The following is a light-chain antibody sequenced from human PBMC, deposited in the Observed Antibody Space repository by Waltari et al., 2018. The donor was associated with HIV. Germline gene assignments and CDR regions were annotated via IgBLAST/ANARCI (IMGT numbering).Light chain of an antibody. CDR2: WAS. CDR1: QSVLYSSNNKNY. V-gene: IGKV4-1*01. CDR3: QQYYSTPPYT. Sequence: DLVMTQSPDSLAVSLRERATTTCKSSQSVLYSSNNKNYLAWYQQKPGQPPKLLIHWASTRESGVPDRFSGSGSGTDFTLTISSLQAEDVAVYYCQQYYSTPPYTFGQGTKLEIK. J-gene: IGKJ2*01.